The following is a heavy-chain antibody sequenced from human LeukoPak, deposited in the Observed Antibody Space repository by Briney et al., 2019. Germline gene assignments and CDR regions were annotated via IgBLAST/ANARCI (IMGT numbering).Heavy chain of an antibody. CDR1: GDSISSYY. CDR2: IYYSGST. J-gene: IGHJ5*02. D-gene: IGHD3-10*01. V-gene: IGHV4-59*01. Sequence: SETLSLTCTVSGDSISSYYWSWIRKPPGKGLEWIGYIYYSGSTNYKPSLKSRVTISVDTSKNQFSLKLSSVTAADTAVYYCARGGYYGSGNDFRFDPWGQGTLVTVSS. CDR3: ARGGYYGSGNDFRFDP.